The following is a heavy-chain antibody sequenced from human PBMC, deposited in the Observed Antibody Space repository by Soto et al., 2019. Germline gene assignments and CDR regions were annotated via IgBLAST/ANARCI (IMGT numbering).Heavy chain of an antibody. V-gene: IGHV4-31*03. Sequence: QVQLQESGPGLVKPSQTLSLTCTVSGGSISSTGYFWPWIRQHPGKGLEWIGYIFYSGSTFHNPSLKSRVTISVDTSKNQFSLELSSVTAADTAVYYCAREAGSGDYFDYWGQGTLVTVSS. CDR3: AREAGSGDYFDY. D-gene: IGHD1-26*01. J-gene: IGHJ4*02. CDR2: IFYSGST. CDR1: GGSISSTGYF.